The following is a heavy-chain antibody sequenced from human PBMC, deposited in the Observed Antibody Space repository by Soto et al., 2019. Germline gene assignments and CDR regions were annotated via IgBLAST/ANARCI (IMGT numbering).Heavy chain of an antibody. CDR2: IYYSGST. Sequence: SETLSLTCTVSGGSISSYYWSWIRQPPGKGLEWIGYIYYSGSTNYNPSLKSRVTISVDTSKNQFSLKLSSVTAADTAVYYCARASGSSSWYSGAFDIWGQGTMVTVSS. CDR1: GGSISSYY. V-gene: IGHV4-59*01. D-gene: IGHD6-13*01. J-gene: IGHJ3*02. CDR3: ARASGSSSWYSGAFDI.